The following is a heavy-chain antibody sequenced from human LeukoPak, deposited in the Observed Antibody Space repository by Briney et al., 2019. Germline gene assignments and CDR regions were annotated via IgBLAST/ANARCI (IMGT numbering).Heavy chain of an antibody. CDR2: IHPRGRL. Sequence: SQTLSLTCTVSGASFSSGDQCWNWIRQSQGKGLEWIGSIHPRGRLYNNPSLESRVTISIDPSKKQFSLNLNSVTAADTAVYFCSRGLDSRKLGYWGQGTPVTVSS. J-gene: IGHJ4*02. V-gene: IGHV4-31*03. CDR1: GASFSSGDQC. D-gene: IGHD3-22*01. CDR3: SRGLDSRKLGY.